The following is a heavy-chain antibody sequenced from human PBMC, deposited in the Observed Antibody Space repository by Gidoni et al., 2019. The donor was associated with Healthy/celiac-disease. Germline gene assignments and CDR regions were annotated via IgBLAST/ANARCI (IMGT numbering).Heavy chain of an antibody. Sequence: EVQLVESGGGLVQPGGSLKLSCAASGFTFSGSAMHWVRQASGKGLEWVGRIRSKANSYATAYAESVKGRFTISRDDSKNTAYLQMNSLKTEDTAVYYCTRHGIVGATVPYWGQGTLVTVSS. D-gene: IGHD1-26*01. CDR1: GFTFSGSA. CDR2: IRSKANSYAT. J-gene: IGHJ4*02. V-gene: IGHV3-73*02. CDR3: TRHGIVGATVPY.